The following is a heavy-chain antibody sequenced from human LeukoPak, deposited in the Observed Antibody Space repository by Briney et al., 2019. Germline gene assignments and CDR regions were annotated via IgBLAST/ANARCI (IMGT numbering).Heavy chain of an antibody. V-gene: IGHV4-59*01. CDR1: GGSISGYY. CDR2: IYYSGTT. Sequence: PSETLSLTCTVSGGSISGYYWSWIRQPPGKGLEWIGYIYYSGTTNYNPSLKSRVTISVDTSKNQFSLKLSSVTAADTAVYYCARGGSSLDYWGQGTLVTVSS. D-gene: IGHD6-13*01. CDR3: ARGGSSLDY. J-gene: IGHJ4*02.